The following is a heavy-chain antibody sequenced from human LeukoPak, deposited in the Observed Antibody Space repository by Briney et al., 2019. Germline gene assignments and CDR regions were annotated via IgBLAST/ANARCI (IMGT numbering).Heavy chain of an antibody. CDR2: TYHSGDT. CDR1: GDSIRSGGYT. D-gene: IGHD3-3*01. V-gene: IGHV4-30-2*01. J-gene: IGHJ3*02. CDR3: ARGAGYEFEVCAI. Sequence: PSQTLSLTCAVSGDSIRSGGYTWNWIRQPPGKGLEWIGYTYHSGDTHTNPSLKSRVTTSVDRSKNQFSLKLTSGTAADTVVYYRARGAGYEFEVCAIWGQGAWVTVSS.